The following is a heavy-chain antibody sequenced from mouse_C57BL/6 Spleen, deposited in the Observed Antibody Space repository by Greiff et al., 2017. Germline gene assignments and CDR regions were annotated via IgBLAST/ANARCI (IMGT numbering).Heavy chain of an antibody. CDR2: IDPENGDT. CDR3: TTTTVVAFDY. D-gene: IGHD1-1*01. CDR1: GFNIKDDY. Sequence: VHVKQSGAELVRPGASVKLSCTASGFNIKDDYMHWVKQRPEQGLEWIGWIDPENGDTEYASKFQGKATITADTSSNTAYLQLSSLTSEDTAVYYCTTTTVVAFDYWGQGTTLTVSS. J-gene: IGHJ2*01. V-gene: IGHV14-4*01.